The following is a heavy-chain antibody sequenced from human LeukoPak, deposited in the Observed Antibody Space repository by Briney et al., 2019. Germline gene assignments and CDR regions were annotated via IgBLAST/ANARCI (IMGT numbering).Heavy chain of an antibody. Sequence: SETLSLTCTVSGGSISSGSYYWSWIRQPAGKGLEWIGRIYTSGSTNYNPSLKSRVTISVDTSKNQFSLKLSSVTAADTAVYYCARGSSWYNLDFDYWGQGTLVTVSS. D-gene: IGHD6-13*01. V-gene: IGHV4-61*02. CDR2: IYTSGST. CDR3: ARGSSWYNLDFDY. CDR1: GGSISSGSYY. J-gene: IGHJ4*02.